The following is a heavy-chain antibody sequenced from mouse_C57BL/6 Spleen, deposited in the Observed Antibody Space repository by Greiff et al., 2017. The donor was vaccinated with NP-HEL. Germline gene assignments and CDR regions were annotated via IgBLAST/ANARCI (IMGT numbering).Heavy chain of an antibody. CDR2: INPSSGYT. J-gene: IGHJ4*01. Sequence: QVQLKQSGAELARPGASVKMSCKASGYTFTSYTMHWVKQRPGQGLEWIGYINPSSGYTKYNQKFKDKATLTADKSSSTAYMQLSSLTSEDSAVYYCASMVTTGSMDYWGQGTSVTVSS. CDR1: GYTFTSYT. V-gene: IGHV1-4*01. D-gene: IGHD2-2*01. CDR3: ASMVTTGSMDY.